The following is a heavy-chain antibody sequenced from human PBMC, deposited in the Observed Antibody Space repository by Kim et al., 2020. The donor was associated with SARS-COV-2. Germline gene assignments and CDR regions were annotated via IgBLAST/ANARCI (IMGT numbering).Heavy chain of an antibody. CDR3: ARESGFRGFDAFDI. CDR2: ISYDGSNK. J-gene: IGHJ3*02. V-gene: IGHV3-30-3*01. CDR1: GFTFSSYA. D-gene: IGHD6-25*01. Sequence: GGSLRLSCAASGFTFSSYAMHWVRQAPGKGLEWVAVISYDGSNKYYADSVKGRFTISRDNSKNTLYLQMNSLRAEDTAVYYCARESGFRGFDAFDIWGQGTMVTVSS.